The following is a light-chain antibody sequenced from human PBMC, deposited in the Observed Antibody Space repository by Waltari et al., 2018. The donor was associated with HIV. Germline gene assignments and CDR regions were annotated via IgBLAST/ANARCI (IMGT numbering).Light chain of an antibody. CDR3: LLYYSGVVV. V-gene: IGLV7-43*01. Sequence: TVVTQEPSLTVSPGGTITLTCASTTGAVTSAHHPNWFQQKPGKAPRALIFSTANKYSWTPARSSGSLLGGKAALTLSGLQPEDEAEYFCLLYYSGVVVFGGGTRVTVL. J-gene: IGLJ2*01. CDR2: STA. CDR1: TGAVTSAHH.